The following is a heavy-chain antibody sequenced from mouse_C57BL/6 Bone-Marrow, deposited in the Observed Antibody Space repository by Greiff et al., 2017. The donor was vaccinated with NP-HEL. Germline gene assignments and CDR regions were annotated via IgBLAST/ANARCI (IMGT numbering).Heavy chain of an antibody. CDR2: IYPGDGDT. V-gene: IGHV1-80*01. D-gene: IGHD4-1*01. Sequence: VQLVESGAELVKPGASVKISCKASGYAFSSYWMNWVKQRPGKGLEWIGQIYPGDGDTNYNGKFKGKATLTADKSSSTAYMQLSSLTSEDSAVYFCARYPLGRHFDYWGQGTTLTVSS. CDR3: ARYPLGRHFDY. J-gene: IGHJ2*01. CDR1: GYAFSSYW.